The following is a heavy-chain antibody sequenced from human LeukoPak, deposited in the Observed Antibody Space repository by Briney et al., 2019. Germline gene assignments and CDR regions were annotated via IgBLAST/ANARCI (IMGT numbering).Heavy chain of an antibody. CDR2: ISAYNGNT. J-gene: IGHJ4*02. Sequence: ASVKVSCKASGYTFTRYGITWVRQAPGQGLEWMGRISAYNGNTNYAQKFQGRLTVTTDTSTNTAYMELRSLRPDDTAVYYCARDFFHGHCSGLTCFLLDSWGQGSLVTVSS. CDR3: ARDFFHGHCSGLTCFLLDS. D-gene: IGHD2-15*01. CDR1: GYTFTRYG. V-gene: IGHV1-18*01.